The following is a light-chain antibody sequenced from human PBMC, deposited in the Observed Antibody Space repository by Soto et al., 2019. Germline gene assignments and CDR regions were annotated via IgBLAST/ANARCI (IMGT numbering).Light chain of an antibody. V-gene: IGKV3D-20*02. J-gene: IGKJ4*01. Sequence: PGERATLSCRAVPGVTSSYFAWFQQKVGQAPRLLISGASTRATGIPVRFSGSGSGTDFTLTISSLEPDDFTVYYCQQHSDWPLTFGGGTKVDIK. CDR1: PGVTSSY. CDR2: GAS. CDR3: QQHSDWPLT.